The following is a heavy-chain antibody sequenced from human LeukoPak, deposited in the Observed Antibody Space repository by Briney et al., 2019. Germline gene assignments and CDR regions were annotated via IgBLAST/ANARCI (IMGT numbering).Heavy chain of an antibody. D-gene: IGHD6-19*01. CDR3: ARETVAGTVDY. V-gene: IGHV1-2*04. Sequence: ASVKVSCKASGYTFTGYYIHWVRQAPGQGLEWMGWINPNSGGTNYAQKFQGWVTMTRDASISTAYKELRRLRSDDTAVYYCARETVAGTVDYWGQGTLVTVSS. CDR1: GYTFTGYY. CDR2: INPNSGGT. J-gene: IGHJ4*02.